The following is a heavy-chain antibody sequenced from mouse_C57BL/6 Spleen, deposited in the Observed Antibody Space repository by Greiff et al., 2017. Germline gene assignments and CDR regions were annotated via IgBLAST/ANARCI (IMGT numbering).Heavy chain of an antibody. CDR3: ARNTAIVTRDWYFDV. D-gene: IGHD2-5*01. V-gene: IGHV2-2*01. J-gene: IGHJ1*03. CDR1: GFSLTSYG. CDR2: IWSGGST. Sequence: VHLVESGPGLVQPSQSLSITCTVSGFSLTSYGVHWVRQSPGKGLEWLGVIWSGGSTDYNAAFISRLSISKDNSKSQVFFKMNSLQADDTAIYYCARNTAIVTRDWYFDVWGTGTTVTVSS.